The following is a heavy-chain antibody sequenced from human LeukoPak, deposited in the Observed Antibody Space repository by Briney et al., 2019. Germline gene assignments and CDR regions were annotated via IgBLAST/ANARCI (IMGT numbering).Heavy chain of an antibody. D-gene: IGHD5-12*01. CDR1: GYTFTGYY. V-gene: IGHV1-18*04. CDR2: ISAYNGNT. Sequence: ASVKVSCKASGYTFTGYYMHWVRQAPGQGLEWMGWISAYNGNTNYAQKLQGRVTMTTDTSTSTAYMELRSLRSDDTAVYYCARVVSGYEYFDYWGQGTLATVSS. CDR3: ARVVSGYEYFDY. J-gene: IGHJ4*02.